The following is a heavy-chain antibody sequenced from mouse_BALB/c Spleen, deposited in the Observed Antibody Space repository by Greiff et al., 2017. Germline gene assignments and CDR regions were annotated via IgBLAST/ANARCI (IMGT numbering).Heavy chain of an antibody. J-gene: IGHJ2*01. CDR3: ARALITTAPYFDY. Sequence: QVQLQQSGPGLVAPSQSLSITCTVSGFSLTGYGVNWVRQPPGKGLEWLGMIWGDGSTDYNSALKSRLSISKDNSKSQVFLKMNSLQTDDTASYYCARALITTAPYFDYWGQGTTLTVSS. V-gene: IGHV2-6-7*01. CDR2: IWGDGST. CDR1: GFSLTGYG. D-gene: IGHD1-2*01.